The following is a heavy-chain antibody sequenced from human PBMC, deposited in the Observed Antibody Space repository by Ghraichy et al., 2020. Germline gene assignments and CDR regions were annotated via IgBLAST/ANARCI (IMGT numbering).Heavy chain of an antibody. J-gene: IGHJ4*02. V-gene: IGHV4-38-2*02. CDR3: ARVGGGNSAYFDY. CDR2: IYHSGST. CDR1: GYSISSGYY. D-gene: IGHD4-23*01. Sequence: SETLSLTCTVSGYSISSGYYWGWIRQPPGKGLEWIGSIYHSGSTYYNPSLKSRVTISVDTSKNQFSLKLSSVTAADTAVYYCARVGGGNSAYFDYWGQGTLVTVSS.